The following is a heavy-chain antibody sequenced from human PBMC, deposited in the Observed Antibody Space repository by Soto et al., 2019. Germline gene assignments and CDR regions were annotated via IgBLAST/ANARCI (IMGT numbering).Heavy chain of an antibody. Sequence: GGSLRLSCAASGFPFNTYAMSWVRQAPGKGPEWVSAISESGDNAFYADSVQGRFTISRDNSYNILYLQMNSLRAEDTALYFCAKGGYIYGLDPWGQGTLVTVS. CDR1: GFPFNTYA. J-gene: IGHJ5*02. V-gene: IGHV3-23*01. CDR3: AKGGYIYGLDP. CDR2: ISESGDNA. D-gene: IGHD5-18*01.